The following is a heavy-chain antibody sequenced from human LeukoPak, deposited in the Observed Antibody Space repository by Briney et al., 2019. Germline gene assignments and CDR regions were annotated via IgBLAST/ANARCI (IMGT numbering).Heavy chain of an antibody. J-gene: IGHJ5*02. CDR2: INAGNGNT. Sequence: ASVTVSCTASGYTFTSYAMHWVRQAPGQRLEWMGWINAGNGNTKYSQKFQGRVTITRDTSASTAYMELSSLRSEDTAVYYCARHGGRVPAANNWFDPWGQGTLVTVSS. CDR3: ARHGGRVPAANNWFDP. D-gene: IGHD2-2*01. V-gene: IGHV1-3*01. CDR1: GYTFTSYA.